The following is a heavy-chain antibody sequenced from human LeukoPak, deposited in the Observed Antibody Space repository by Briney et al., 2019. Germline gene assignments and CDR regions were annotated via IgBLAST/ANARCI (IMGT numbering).Heavy chain of an antibody. CDR1: GFTFSSYA. Sequence: PGGSLRLSCAASGFTFSSYAMHWVRQAPGKGLEWVAVISYDGSNKYYADSVKGRFTISRDNSKNTLYLQMNSLRAEDTAVYYCARAKDTAMGGDYYYGMDVWGQGTTVTVSS. J-gene: IGHJ6*02. V-gene: IGHV3-30-3*01. CDR2: ISYDGSNK. CDR3: ARAKDTAMGGDYYYGMDV. D-gene: IGHD5-18*01.